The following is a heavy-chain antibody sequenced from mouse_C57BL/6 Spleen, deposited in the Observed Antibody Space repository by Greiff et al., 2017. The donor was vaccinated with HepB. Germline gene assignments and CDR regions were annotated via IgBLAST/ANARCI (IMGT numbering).Heavy chain of an antibody. CDR3: ATGSSYPFDY. D-gene: IGHD1-1*01. CDR2: ISSGSSTI. CDR1: GFTFSDYG. Sequence: EVMLVESGGGLVKPGGSLKLSCAASGFTFSDYGMHWVRQAPEKGLEWVAYISSGSSTIYYADTVKGRFTISRDNAKNTLFLQMTSLRSEDTAMYYCATGSSYPFDYWGQGTTLTASS. V-gene: IGHV5-17*01. J-gene: IGHJ2*01.